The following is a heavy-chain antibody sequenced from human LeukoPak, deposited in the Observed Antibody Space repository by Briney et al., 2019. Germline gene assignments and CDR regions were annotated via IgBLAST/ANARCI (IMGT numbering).Heavy chain of an antibody. CDR1: GFTFDDYV. D-gene: IGHD6-13*01. CDR2: ISWNSGSI. Sequence: GGSLRLSCAASGFTFDDYVMHWVRQAPGKGLEWVSGISWNSGSIGYVDSVKGRFTISRDNAKNSLYLQMNSLRAEDTALYYCAKGPSRVLFDTFNIWGQGTMVSVSS. V-gene: IGHV3-9*01. CDR3: AKGPSRVLFDTFNI. J-gene: IGHJ3*02.